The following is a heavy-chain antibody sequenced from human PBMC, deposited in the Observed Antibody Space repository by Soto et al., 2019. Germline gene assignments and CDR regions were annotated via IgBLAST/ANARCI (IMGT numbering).Heavy chain of an antibody. D-gene: IGHD2-21*02. Sequence: PGGSLRLSCAASGFTFSDYYMSWIRQAPGKGLEWVSYISSSSSYTNYADSVKGRFTISRDNAKNSLYLQMNSLRAEDTAVYYCARDLWGYCGVDCYPLDVWGQGTTVTVSS. CDR3: ARDLWGYCGVDCYPLDV. V-gene: IGHV3-11*05. J-gene: IGHJ6*02. CDR2: ISSSSSYT. CDR1: GFTFSDYY.